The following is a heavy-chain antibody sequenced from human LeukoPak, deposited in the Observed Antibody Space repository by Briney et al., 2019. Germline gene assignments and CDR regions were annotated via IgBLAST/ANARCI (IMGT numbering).Heavy chain of an antibody. CDR3: ATYRQVLLPFES. D-gene: IGHD2-8*02. Sequence: GGSLRLSCEASGFTFSTFAMIWVRQPPGKGLEWVSSIFPSGGEIHYADSVRGRFTISRDNSKSTLSLQMNSLKAEDTAIYYCATYRQVLLPFESWGQGTLVTVSS. J-gene: IGHJ4*02. CDR1: GFTFSTFA. V-gene: IGHV3-23*01. CDR2: IFPSGGEI.